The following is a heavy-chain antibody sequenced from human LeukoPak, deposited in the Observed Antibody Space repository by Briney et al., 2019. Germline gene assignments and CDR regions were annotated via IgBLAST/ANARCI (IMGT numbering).Heavy chain of an antibody. CDR1: GCTFSSYW. CDR2: IKQDGSEK. Sequence: PGRSLRLSCAASGCTFSSYWMSWVPQAPGKGLEWVANIKQDGSEKYYVDSVKGRFTISRDNAKNSLYLQMNSLRAEDTAVYYCARTRYSRYYYYYMDVWGKGTTVTVSS. D-gene: IGHD4-11*01. CDR3: ARTRYSRYYYYYMDV. J-gene: IGHJ6*03. V-gene: IGHV3-7*01.